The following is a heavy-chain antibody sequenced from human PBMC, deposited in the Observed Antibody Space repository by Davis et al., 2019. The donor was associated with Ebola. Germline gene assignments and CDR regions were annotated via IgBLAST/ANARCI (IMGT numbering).Heavy chain of an antibody. CDR3: GRGIGYYMDV. V-gene: IGHV1-8*03. CDR1: GYTFTSYD. CDR2: MNPNSGNT. J-gene: IGHJ6*03. Sequence: ASVKVSCKASGYTFTSYDINWVRQATGQGLEWMGWMNPNSGNTGYAQKFQGRVTITRNTSISTAYMELSSLRFEETAVYYWGRGIGYYMDVWGKGTTVTVSS. D-gene: IGHD3-10*01.